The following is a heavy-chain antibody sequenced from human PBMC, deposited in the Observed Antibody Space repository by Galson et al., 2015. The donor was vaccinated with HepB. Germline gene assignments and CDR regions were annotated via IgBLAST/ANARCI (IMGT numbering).Heavy chain of an antibody. CDR2: IYYSGST. J-gene: IGHJ6*02. Sequence: TLSLTCTVSGGSISSYYWSWIRQPPGKGLEWIGYIYYSGSTNYNPSLKSRVTISVDTSKNQFSLKLSSVTAADTAVYYCARGPTPYYYYYGMDVWGQGTTVTVSS. V-gene: IGHV4-59*01. D-gene: IGHD2-15*01. CDR1: GGSISSYY. CDR3: ARGPTPYYYYYGMDV.